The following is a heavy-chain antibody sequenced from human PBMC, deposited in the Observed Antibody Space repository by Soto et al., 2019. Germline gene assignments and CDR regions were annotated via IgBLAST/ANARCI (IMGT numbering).Heavy chain of an antibody. J-gene: IGHJ3*02. CDR1: GFTFSDYY. D-gene: IGHD3-22*01. CDR3: SGYYSSAVDI. Sequence: QVQLVESGGGLVKPGGSLRLSCAASGFTFSDYYMSWIRQAPGKGLEWVSYISSSGSTIYYADSVKGRFTISGDNAKSLLFMQMSGLSAEDTAVDFWSGYYSSAVDIWGQGTMVTFSS. V-gene: IGHV3-11*01. CDR2: ISSSGSTI.